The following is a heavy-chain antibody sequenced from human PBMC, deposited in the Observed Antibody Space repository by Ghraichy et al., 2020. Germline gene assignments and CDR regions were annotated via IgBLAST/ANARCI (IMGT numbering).Heavy chain of an antibody. CDR2: IKQDGTET. J-gene: IGHJ1*01. CDR1: GFTFSNYW. V-gene: IGHV3-7*04. Sequence: LSLTCAGSGFTFSNYWMSWVRQAPGKGLEWVANIKQDGTETDYVDSVKGRFTFSRDNVKNSTYLQMNSLRVKDTAVYYCARGGRSSWHAEYFQYWGQGTLVTVSS. D-gene: IGHD6-13*01. CDR3: ARGGRSSWHAEYFQY.